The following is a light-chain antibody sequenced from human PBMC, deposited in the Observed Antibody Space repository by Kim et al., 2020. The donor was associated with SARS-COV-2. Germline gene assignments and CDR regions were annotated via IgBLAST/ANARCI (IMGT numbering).Light chain of an antibody. CDR3: QHRSNWPQT. V-gene: IGKV3-11*01. J-gene: IGKJ1*01. CDR2: DTS. CDR1: QSVSSY. Sequence: EIVLTQSPATLSLSPGERATLSCRASQSVSSYLAWYQQKPGQAPRLLIYDTSNRATGIPARFSGSGSGTDFTLTISSLESEDFAVYYCQHRSNWPQTFGQGTKVDIK.